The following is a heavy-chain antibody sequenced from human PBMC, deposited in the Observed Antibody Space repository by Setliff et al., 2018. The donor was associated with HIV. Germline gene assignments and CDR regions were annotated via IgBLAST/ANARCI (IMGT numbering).Heavy chain of an antibody. Sequence: SETLSLTCSVSGGSFSGYYWSWIRQPPGKGLEWIGYIYIYNSGSTNYNPSLTSRVTIAADTSRNQFSLKLTSVTAADTAIYYCARGVNFDYWGQGTQVTVSS. CDR1: GGSFSGYY. CDR3: ARGVNFDY. J-gene: IGHJ4*02. V-gene: IGHV4-59*01. CDR2: IYIYNSGST. D-gene: IGHD3-3*01.